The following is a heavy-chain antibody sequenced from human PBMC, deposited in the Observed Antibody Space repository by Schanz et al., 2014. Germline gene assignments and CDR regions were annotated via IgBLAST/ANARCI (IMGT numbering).Heavy chain of an antibody. V-gene: IGHV3-23*01. J-gene: IGHJ4*02. D-gene: IGHD4-17*01. CDR3: ARPRFDYGEVDY. CDR1: GFTFSSYA. CDR2: ISGSGGST. Sequence: VQLLQFGGGVVQPGRSLRLSCAASGFTFSSYAMHWVRQAPGKGLEWVSGISGSGGSTYYADSVKGRFTISRDNSKNTLYLQMNSLRAEDTAVYYCARPRFDYGEVDYWGQGTLVTVSS.